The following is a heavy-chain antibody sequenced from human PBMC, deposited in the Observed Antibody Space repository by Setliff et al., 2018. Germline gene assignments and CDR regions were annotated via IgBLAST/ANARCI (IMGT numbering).Heavy chain of an antibody. CDR2: IHGTAGT. J-gene: IGHJ4*02. V-gene: IGHV4-61*09. Sequence: SETLSLTCTVSDGSLPSGNYYWTWSRQPAGKALEWIGHIHGTAGTHYNPSLESRVTSSRYKSPNQFSLMLRSVTAADTALYYCARGYYNGRGYYYLPCSFDSWGRGSVVTVSS. D-gene: IGHD3-10*01. CDR3: ARGYYNGRGYYYLPCSFDS. CDR1: DGSLPSGNYY.